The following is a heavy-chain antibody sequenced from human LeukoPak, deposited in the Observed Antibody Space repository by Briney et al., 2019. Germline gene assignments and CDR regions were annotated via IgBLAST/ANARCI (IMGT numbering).Heavy chain of an antibody. CDR2: ITTGT. CDR3: AKSGRYYDSSGYYYWDY. D-gene: IGHD3-22*01. Sequence: GGSLRLSCAASGFTFSGYAMSWVRQAPGRGLEWVSAITTGTINADSVKGRFTMSRDNSKNTLYLQMNSLRAEDTAVYYCAKSGRYYDSSGYYYWDYWGQGTLVTVSS. CDR1: GFTFSGYA. J-gene: IGHJ4*02. V-gene: IGHV3-23*01.